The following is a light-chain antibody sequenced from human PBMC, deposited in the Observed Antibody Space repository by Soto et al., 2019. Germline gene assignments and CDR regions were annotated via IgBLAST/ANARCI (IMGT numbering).Light chain of an antibody. J-gene: IGKJ4*01. CDR2: SAS. V-gene: IGKV1-9*01. Sequence: DIQLTQSPSVLSASVGDKVTITCRASQALSNYLAWYQQKPGKAPELLIYSASTLQSGVPSRFSGSVSETECSLTIRALKPEDVATYYCQQLSRYPLTFGGGTKVDIK. CDR1: QALSNY. CDR3: QQLSRYPLT.